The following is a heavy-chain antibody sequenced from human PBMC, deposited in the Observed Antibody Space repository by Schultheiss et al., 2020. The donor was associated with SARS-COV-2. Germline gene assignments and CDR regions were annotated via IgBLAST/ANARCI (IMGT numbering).Heavy chain of an antibody. CDR2: IYTSGST. V-gene: IGHV4-4*07. D-gene: IGHD2-2*01. CDR3: ARLPSGVVVPAADPYYYYMDV. CDR1: GGSISSYY. Sequence: SETLSLTCTVSGGSISSYYWSWIRQPAGKGLEWIGRIYTSGSTNYNPSLKSRVTISVDTSKNQFSLKLSSVTAADTAVYYCARLPSGVVVPAADPYYYYMDVWGKGTTVTVSS. J-gene: IGHJ6*03.